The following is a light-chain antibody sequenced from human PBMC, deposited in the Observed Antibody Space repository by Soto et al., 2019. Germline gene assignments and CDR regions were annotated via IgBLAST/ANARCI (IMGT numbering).Light chain of an antibody. CDR3: QQRSNWPIT. CDR2: DAS. J-gene: IGKJ5*01. CDR1: QSVSRF. V-gene: IGKV3-11*01. Sequence: IVFTQSPTTLSFSPGGRATLSCRASQSVSRFLGWYQQKPGQAPRLLIYDASNRATGIPARFSGSGSGTDFSLTISSLEPEDFAVYYCQQRSNWPITFGLGTRLEIK.